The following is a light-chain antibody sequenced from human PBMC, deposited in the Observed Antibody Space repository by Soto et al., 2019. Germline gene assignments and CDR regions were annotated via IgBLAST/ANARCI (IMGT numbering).Light chain of an antibody. CDR1: SSDVGSYNL. J-gene: IGLJ2*01. V-gene: IGLV2-23*03. CDR2: EGT. CDR3: CSYAGSSTFVV. Sequence: QSALTQPASVSGSPGQSITISCTGNSSDVGSYNLVSWYQHHPGKAPKLMIYEGTKRPSGVSNRFSGSKSGNTASLTISGLQAEDEADYYCCSYAGSSTFVVFGGGTQLTVL.